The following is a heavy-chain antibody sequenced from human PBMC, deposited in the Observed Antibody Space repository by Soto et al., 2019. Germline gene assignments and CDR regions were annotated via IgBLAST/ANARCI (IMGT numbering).Heavy chain of an antibody. J-gene: IGHJ5*02. Sequence: ETLSLTCTVSGGSMSSSSYYWDRIHQPPGKGLEWIGSIYYSGSTYYNPTLKSRVTISVDTSKNQFSLKLSSVTAADTAVYYCARDPVTYYYDSSGLDPWGQGTLVTVSS. CDR3: ARDPVTYYYDSSGLDP. D-gene: IGHD3-22*01. CDR1: GGSMSSSSYY. CDR2: IYYSGST. V-gene: IGHV4-39*02.